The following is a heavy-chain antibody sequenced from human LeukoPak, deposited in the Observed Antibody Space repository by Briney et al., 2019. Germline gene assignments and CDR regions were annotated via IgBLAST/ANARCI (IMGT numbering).Heavy chain of an antibody. CDR1: GFTFNSYT. Sequence: GGSLRLSCAASGFTFNSYTMNWVRQAPGKGLEWVSYISSSSSTIYYADSVKGRFTISRDNAKNSLYLQMNSLRAEDTAVYYCVRDWGYDSSGYWQKYFDTWGQGTLVTVSS. J-gene: IGHJ4*02. CDR3: VRDWGYDSSGYWQKYFDT. D-gene: IGHD3-22*01. CDR2: ISSSSSTI. V-gene: IGHV3-48*01.